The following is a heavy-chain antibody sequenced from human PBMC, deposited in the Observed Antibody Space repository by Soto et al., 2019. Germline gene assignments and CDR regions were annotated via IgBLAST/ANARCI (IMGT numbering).Heavy chain of an antibody. D-gene: IGHD6-19*01. CDR3: ARVWRGGAVAAEYY. V-gene: IGHV1-3*01. Sequence: ASVKVSGTASGYTFTSYGMSWVRQAPGQGLEWMGWINACNGNTKYSQKFQGRVTITRDTSASTAYMELSSLRSEDTAVYYCARVWRGGAVAAEYYWGQGTLVTSPQ. CDR2: INACNGNT. J-gene: IGHJ4*02. CDR1: GYTFTSYG.